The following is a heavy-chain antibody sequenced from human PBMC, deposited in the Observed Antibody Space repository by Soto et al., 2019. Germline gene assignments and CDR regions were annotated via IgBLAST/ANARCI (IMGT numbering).Heavy chain of an antibody. CDR3: ARDRLMTTVTSNAFDI. V-gene: IGHV3-48*01. J-gene: IGHJ3*02. CDR1: GFTFSCYS. D-gene: IGHD4-17*01. CDR2: ISSSSSTI. Sequence: PGGSLRLSCAASGFTFSCYSMNWVRQAPGKGLEWVSYISSSSSTIYYADSVKGRFTISRDNAKNSLYLQMNSLRAEDTAVYYCARDRLMTTVTSNAFDIWGQGTMVTVSS.